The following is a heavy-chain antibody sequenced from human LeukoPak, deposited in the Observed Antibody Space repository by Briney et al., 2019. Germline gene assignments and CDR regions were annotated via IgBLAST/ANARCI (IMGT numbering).Heavy chain of an antibody. D-gene: IGHD2-15*01. CDR3: ARLCSGGSCYSDAFDI. CDR2: IYYSRST. CDR1: GGSISSYY. J-gene: IGHJ3*02. Sequence: SETLSLPCTVSGGSISSYYWSWIRQPPGKGLEWIGYIYYSRSTNYNPSLKSRVTISVDTSKNQFSLKLSSVTAADTAVYYCARLCSGGSCYSDAFDIWGQGTMVTVSS. V-gene: IGHV4-59*01.